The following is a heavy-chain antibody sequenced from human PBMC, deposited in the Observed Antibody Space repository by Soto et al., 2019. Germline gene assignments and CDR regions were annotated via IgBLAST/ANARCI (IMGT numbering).Heavy chain of an antibody. CDR3: ARSGRYSSGWYRGWYFDY. V-gene: IGHV3-13*01. J-gene: IGHJ4*02. CDR2: IGTAGDT. Sequence: EVQLVESGGGLVQPGGSLRLSCAASGFTFSSYDMHWVRQATGKGLEWVSAIGTAGDTYYPGSVKGRFTISRENAKNSLYLQMNSLRVGDTAVYYCARSGRYSSGWYRGWYFDYWGQGTLVTVSS. D-gene: IGHD6-19*01. CDR1: GFTFSSYD.